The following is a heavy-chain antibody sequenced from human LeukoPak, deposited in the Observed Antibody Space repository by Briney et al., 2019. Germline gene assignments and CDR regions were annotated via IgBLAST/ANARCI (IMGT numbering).Heavy chain of an antibody. Sequence: SVTVSCKASGGTFSSYAISWVRQAPGQGLEWMGGIIPIFGTANYAQKFQGRVTITTDESTSTAYMELSSLRSEDTAVYYCASEKQLGGDYYYYYMDVWGKGTTVTVS. V-gene: IGHV1-69*05. CDR3: ASEKQLGGDYYYYYMDV. CDR1: GGTFSSYA. CDR2: IIPIFGTA. J-gene: IGHJ6*03. D-gene: IGHD6-13*01.